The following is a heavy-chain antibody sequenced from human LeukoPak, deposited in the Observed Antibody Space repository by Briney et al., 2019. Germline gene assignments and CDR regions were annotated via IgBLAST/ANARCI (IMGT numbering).Heavy chain of an antibody. CDR1: GYTLTELS. CDR2: FDPEDGET. J-gene: IGHJ4*02. Sequence: ASVKVSCKVSGYTLTELSMHWVRQAPGKGLEWMGGFDPEDGETIYAQKFQGRVTMTEDTSTDTAYMELSSPRSEDTAVYYCATDPLSDDYGSGTDYWGQGTLVTVSS. V-gene: IGHV1-24*01. D-gene: IGHD3-10*01. CDR3: ATDPLSDDYGSGTDY.